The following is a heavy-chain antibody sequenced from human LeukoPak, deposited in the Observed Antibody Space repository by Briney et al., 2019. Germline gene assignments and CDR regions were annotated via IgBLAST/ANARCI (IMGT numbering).Heavy chain of an antibody. Sequence: SVKVSCKASGGTFSSYAISWVRQAPGQGLEWVGGIIPIFGTANYAQKFQGRVTITADESTSTAYMELSSLRSEDTAVYYCASRTDTAYAFDIWGQGTMVTVSS. D-gene: IGHD5-18*01. J-gene: IGHJ3*02. CDR2: IIPIFGTA. V-gene: IGHV1-69*13. CDR1: GGTFSSYA. CDR3: ASRTDTAYAFDI.